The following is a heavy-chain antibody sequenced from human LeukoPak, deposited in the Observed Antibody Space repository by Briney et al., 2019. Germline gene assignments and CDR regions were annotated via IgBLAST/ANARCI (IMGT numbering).Heavy chain of an antibody. V-gene: IGHV3-23*01. J-gene: IGHJ1*01. CDR3: AKNIYYDSSGYYCPYFQH. D-gene: IGHD3-22*01. CDR2: ISGSGGST. Sequence: GGSLRLSCAASGFTFSSYAMSWVRQAPGKGLEWVSAISGSGGSTYYADSVKGRFTISRDNSKNTLNLQMNSLRAEDTAVYYCAKNIYYDSSGYYCPYFQHWGQGTLVTVSS. CDR1: GFTFSSYA.